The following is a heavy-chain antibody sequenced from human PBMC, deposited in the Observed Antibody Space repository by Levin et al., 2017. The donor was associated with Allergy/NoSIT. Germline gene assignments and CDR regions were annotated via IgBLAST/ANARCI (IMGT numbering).Heavy chain of an antibody. Sequence: SQTLSLTCTVSGGSIRSYYWSWIRQPPGKGLEWIGYVHYSGSTSYNPSLKSRLIISIDTSNNQFSLKMSSVIAADTAVYYCARLYVNGYEVFDTWGQGTMVTVSS. V-gene: IGHV4-59*08. CDR1: GGSIRSYY. CDR3: ARLYVNGYEVFDT. D-gene: IGHD2-8*01. J-gene: IGHJ3*02. CDR2: VHYSGST.